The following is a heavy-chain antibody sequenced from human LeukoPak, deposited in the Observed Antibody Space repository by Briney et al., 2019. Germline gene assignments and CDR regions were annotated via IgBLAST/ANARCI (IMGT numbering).Heavy chain of an antibody. D-gene: IGHD6-13*01. V-gene: IGHV3-30*02. CDR3: AFLPAAGTGALDY. CDR1: GFTFNSYG. Sequence: GGSLRLSCAASGFTFNSYGMHWVRQAPGKGLEWVAFDGSYKDYADSVKGRFTISRDKSKNTLYLQMNSLRAEDTAVYYCAFLPAAGTGALDYWGQGTLVTVSS. CDR2: DGSYK. J-gene: IGHJ4*02.